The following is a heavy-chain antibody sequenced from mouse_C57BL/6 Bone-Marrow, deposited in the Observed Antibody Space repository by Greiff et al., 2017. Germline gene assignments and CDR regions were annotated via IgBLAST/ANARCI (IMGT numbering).Heavy chain of an antibody. CDR3: TRSGLGSSPYYAMDY. V-gene: IGHV1-15*01. J-gene: IGHJ4*01. Sequence: LVESGAELVRPGASVTLSCKASGYTFTDYEMHWVKQTPVHGLEWIGAIDPETGGTAYNQKFKGKAILTADKSSSTAYMELRSLTSEDSAVYYCTRSGLGSSPYYAMDYWGQGTSVTVSS. CDR1: GYTFTDYE. CDR2: IDPETGGT. D-gene: IGHD1-1*01.